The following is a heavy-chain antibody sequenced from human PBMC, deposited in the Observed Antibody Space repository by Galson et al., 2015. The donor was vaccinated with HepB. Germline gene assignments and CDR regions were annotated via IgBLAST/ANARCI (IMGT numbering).Heavy chain of an antibody. CDR1: GYTFTSYA. CDR3: AREGPPGGSGSYWIYYYYYMDV. D-gene: IGHD3-10*01. J-gene: IGHJ6*03. CDR2: INAGNGNT. Sequence: SVKVSCKASGYTFTSYAMHWVRQAPGQRLEWMGWINAGNGNTKYSQKFQGRVTITRDTSASTAYMELSSLRSEDTAVYYCAREGPPGGSGSYWIYYYYYMDVWGKGTTVTVSS. V-gene: IGHV1-3*01.